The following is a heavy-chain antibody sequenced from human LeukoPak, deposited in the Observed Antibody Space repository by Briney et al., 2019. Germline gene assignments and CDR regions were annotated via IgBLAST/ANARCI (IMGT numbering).Heavy chain of an antibody. CDR1: GFTFSSYA. CDR2: ISGSGGST. Sequence: PVGSLRLSCAASGFTFSSYAMSWVRQAPGKGLEWVSAISGSGGSTYYADSVKGRFTISRDNSKNTLYLQMNSLRAEDTAVYYCAKELLNSGSYHTAVYWGQGTLVTVSS. CDR3: AKELLNSGSYHTAVY. D-gene: IGHD1-26*01. V-gene: IGHV3-23*01. J-gene: IGHJ4*02.